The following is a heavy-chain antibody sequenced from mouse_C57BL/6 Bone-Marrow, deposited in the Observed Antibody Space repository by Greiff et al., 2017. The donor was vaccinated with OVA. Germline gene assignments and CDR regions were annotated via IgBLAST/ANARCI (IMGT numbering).Heavy chain of an antibody. Sequence: EVQVVESGGGLVQPGGSLRLSCATSGFTFSDFYMEWVRQPPGTRLEWIAASRNKANDYTTEYSASVKGRFIVSRDTSQSILYLQMNALRAEDTAIYYCARDYYGSSYHAMDYWGQGTSVTVSS. CDR3: ARDYYGSSYHAMDY. D-gene: IGHD1-1*01. V-gene: IGHV7-1*02. CDR2: SRNKANDYTT. CDR1: GFTFSDFY. J-gene: IGHJ4*01.